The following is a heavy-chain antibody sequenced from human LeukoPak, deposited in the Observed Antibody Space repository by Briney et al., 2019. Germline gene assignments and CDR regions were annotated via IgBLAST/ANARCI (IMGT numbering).Heavy chain of an antibody. D-gene: IGHD3-10*01. V-gene: IGHV4-61*01. CDR3: ASRGRQTTGFDY. Sequence: SGTLSLTCTVSGGSVSSGSYYWSWIRQPPGKGLEWIGYIYYSGSTNYNPSLKSRVTISVDTSKNQFSLKLSSVTAADTAVYYCASRGRQTTGFDYWGQGTLVTVSS. CDR2: IYYSGST. CDR1: GGSVSSGSYY. J-gene: IGHJ4*02.